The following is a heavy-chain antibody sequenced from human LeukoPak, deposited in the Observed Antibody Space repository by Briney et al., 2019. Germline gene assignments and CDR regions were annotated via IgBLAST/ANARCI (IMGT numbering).Heavy chain of an antibody. J-gene: IGHJ4*02. CDR2: ISGSGGST. Sequence: PGGSLRLSCAASGFTFSSYAMSWVRQAPGKGLEWVSAISGSGGSTYYADSVKGRFTISRDNSKNTLYLQMNSLRAEDTAVYYCAKAGRRYSSSSYFDYWGQGTLVTVSS. V-gene: IGHV3-23*01. D-gene: IGHD6-6*01. CDR3: AKAGRRYSSSSYFDY. CDR1: GFTFSSYA.